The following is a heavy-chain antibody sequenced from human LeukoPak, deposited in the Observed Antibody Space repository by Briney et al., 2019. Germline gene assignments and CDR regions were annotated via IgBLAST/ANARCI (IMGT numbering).Heavy chain of an antibody. Sequence: PGGSLRLSCAASGFTFSSYGMHWVRQAPGKGLEWVAVIWYDGSNKYYADSVKGRFTISRDNSKNTLYLQMNSLRAEDTAAYYCARGNLDYSDAFDIWGQGTMVTVSS. CDR2: IWYDGSNK. J-gene: IGHJ3*02. V-gene: IGHV3-33*01. CDR1: GFTFSSYG. CDR3: ARGNLDYSDAFDI. D-gene: IGHD3-10*01.